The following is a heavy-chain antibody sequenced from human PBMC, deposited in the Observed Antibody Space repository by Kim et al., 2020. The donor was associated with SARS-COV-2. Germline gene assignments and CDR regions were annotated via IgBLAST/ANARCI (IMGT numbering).Heavy chain of an antibody. Sequence: SETLSLTCTASGAPISSYYGVWVRQSPGKGLEWMATFFKSGSTSSNPSLKSRVTISADTSNNQFSLQLSSVTAADTAVYYCASGYYRDNAGRALWGQGTL. J-gene: IGHJ4*02. D-gene: IGHD4-4*01. CDR1: GAPISSYY. CDR2: FFKSGST. V-gene: IGHV4-59*13. CDR3: ASGYYRDNAGRAL.